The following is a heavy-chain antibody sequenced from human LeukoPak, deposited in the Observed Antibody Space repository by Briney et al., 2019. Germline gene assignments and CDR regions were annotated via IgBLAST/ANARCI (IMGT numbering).Heavy chain of an antibody. J-gene: IGHJ4*02. V-gene: IGHV3-48*02. Sequence: GGSLRLSCAASGFTFSSYSMNWVRQAPGKELEWVSYISSSSTIYYADSVKGRFTISRDNAKNSLYLQMNSLRDEDTAVYYCARDSTTVTMGYWGQGTLVTVSS. CDR1: GFTFSSYS. CDR3: ARDSTTVTMGY. CDR2: ISSSSTI. D-gene: IGHD4-17*01.